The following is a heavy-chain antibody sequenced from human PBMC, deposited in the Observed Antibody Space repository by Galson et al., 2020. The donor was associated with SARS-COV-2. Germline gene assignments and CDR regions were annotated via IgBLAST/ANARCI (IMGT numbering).Heavy chain of an antibody. CDR2: INHSGNT. Sequence: SETLSLTCAVYGGSFSDYSWTWIRQPPGKGLEWIGDINHSGNTNYNPSLKSRVTISVDTSKNQFALRVRSMTPADTAVYYCAGGRVKSARVVMWMVYGEGYCDYWGQGTPVTVSS. J-gene: IGHJ4*02. V-gene: IGHV4-34*01. CDR3: AGGRVKSARVVMWMVYGEGYCDY. CDR1: GGSFSDYS. D-gene: IGHD2-8*01.